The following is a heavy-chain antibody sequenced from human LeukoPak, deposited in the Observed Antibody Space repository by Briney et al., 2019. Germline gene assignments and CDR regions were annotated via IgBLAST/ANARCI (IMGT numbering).Heavy chain of an antibody. CDR2: ISSSSSYI. Sequence: GGSLRLSCAPSGFTFSSYSMNWVRQAPGEGLEWVSSISSSSSYIYYADSVKGRFTISRDNAKNSLYLQMNSLRAEDTAVYYCARFDVVVVPAANGDFDYWGQGTLVTVSS. D-gene: IGHD2-2*01. CDR1: GFTFSSYS. J-gene: IGHJ4*02. V-gene: IGHV3-21*01. CDR3: ARFDVVVVPAANGDFDY.